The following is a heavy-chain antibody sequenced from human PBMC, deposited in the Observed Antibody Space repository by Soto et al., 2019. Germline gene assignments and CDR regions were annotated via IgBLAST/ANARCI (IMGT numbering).Heavy chain of an antibody. Sequence: EVQLLESGGGLVQPGGSLRLSCAPSGFIFSNYAMSWVRQARGKGLEWVSAISGSGGDTYYTESVKGRFTISRDNFKNPLYLQMNSLRADDTAVYYCAKDTGRGGGSVFDYWGQGTLVTVSS. J-gene: IGHJ4*02. CDR1: GFIFSNYA. V-gene: IGHV3-23*01. CDR3: AKDTGRGGGSVFDY. D-gene: IGHD2-15*01. CDR2: ISGSGGDT.